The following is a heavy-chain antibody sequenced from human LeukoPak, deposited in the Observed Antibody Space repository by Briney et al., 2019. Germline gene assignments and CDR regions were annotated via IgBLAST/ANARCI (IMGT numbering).Heavy chain of an antibody. CDR1: GYSITSSSW. Sequence: SDTLSLTCAVSGYSITSSSWWGWIRQPPGKGLEWIGYIYHSGTTYYNPSLQSRVTMSVDTSKNQFSLKLSSVTAVDTAVYYCARSRSGYSYDHAAFDIWGQGTMVTVSS. CDR3: ARSRSGYSYDHAAFDI. V-gene: IGHV4-28*01. J-gene: IGHJ3*02. CDR2: IYHSGTT. D-gene: IGHD5-18*01.